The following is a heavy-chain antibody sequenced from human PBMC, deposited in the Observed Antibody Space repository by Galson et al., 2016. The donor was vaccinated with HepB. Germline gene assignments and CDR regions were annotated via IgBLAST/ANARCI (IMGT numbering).Heavy chain of an antibody. D-gene: IGHD4-17*01. CDR1: GFTFSTYG. CDR3: ARSQSAPYGDPIGD. V-gene: IGHV3-33*01. Sequence: SLRLSCAASGFTFSTYGMHWVRQAPGKGLEWVAVIWYGGSNKYYADSVKGRFTLSRDNSKYTLYLQMNSLRAEDTAVYYCARSQSAPYGDPIGDWGQGTLVTVSS. J-gene: IGHJ4*02. CDR2: IWYGGSNK.